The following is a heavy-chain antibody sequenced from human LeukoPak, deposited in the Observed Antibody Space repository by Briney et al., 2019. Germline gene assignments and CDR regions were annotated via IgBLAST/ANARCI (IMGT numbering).Heavy chain of an antibody. V-gene: IGHV4-34*01. J-gene: IGHJ4*02. CDR2: INHSGST. CDR3: ARGQGTVTTH. D-gene: IGHD4-17*01. Sequence: SETLSLTCTVSGGSINVGGCFWTWIRQPPGKGLEWIGEINHSGSTNYNPSLKSRVTISVDTSKNQFSLKLSSVTAADTAVYYCARGQGTVTTHWGQGTLVTVSS. CDR1: GGSINVGGCF.